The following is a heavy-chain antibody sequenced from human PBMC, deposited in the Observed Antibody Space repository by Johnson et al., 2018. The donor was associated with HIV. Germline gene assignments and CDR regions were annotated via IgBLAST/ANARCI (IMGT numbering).Heavy chain of an antibody. Sequence: QLVESGGGLVQPGRSPRLSCTASGFTFGDYAMSWVRQAPGKGLEWVAFIRYDGSKRYYADSVKGRFTISRDNAKNSLYLQMNSLRAEDTALYYCAKDMVLYGDGGAFDIWGQGTMVTVSS. CDR3: AKDMVLYGDGGAFDI. V-gene: IGHV3-30*02. J-gene: IGHJ3*02. CDR2: IRYDGSKR. D-gene: IGHD4-17*01. CDR1: GFTFGDYA.